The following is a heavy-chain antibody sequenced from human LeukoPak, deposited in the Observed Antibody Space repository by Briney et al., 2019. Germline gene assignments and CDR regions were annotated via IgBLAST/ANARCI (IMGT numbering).Heavy chain of an antibody. CDR2: IIPIFGTA. CDR1: GGTFSSYA. V-gene: IGHV1-69*06. CDR3: ARDLRSGSSSWYFS. Sequence: SVKVSCKASGGTFSSYAISWVRQAPGQGLEWMGGIIPIFGTANYAQKFQGRVTITADKSTSTAYMELSSLRSEDTAVYYCARDLRSGSSSWYFSWGQGTLVTVSS. D-gene: IGHD6-13*01. J-gene: IGHJ5*02.